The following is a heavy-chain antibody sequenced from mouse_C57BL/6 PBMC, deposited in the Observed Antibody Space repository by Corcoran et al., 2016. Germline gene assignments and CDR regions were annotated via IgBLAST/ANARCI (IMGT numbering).Heavy chain of an antibody. V-gene: IGHV8-12*01. D-gene: IGHD3-2*02. CDR2: IYWDDDK. Sequence: QVTLKESGPGILQSSQTLSLTCSVSGFSLSTSGMGVSWIRQPSGKGLEWLAHIYWDDDKRYNQSLKSRLTISKDTSRNQVFLKITSVDTADTATYDCARCSNRPSWYFDVWGPGTTVTVSS. J-gene: IGHJ1*01. CDR3: ARCSNRPSWYFDV. CDR1: GFSLSTSGMG.